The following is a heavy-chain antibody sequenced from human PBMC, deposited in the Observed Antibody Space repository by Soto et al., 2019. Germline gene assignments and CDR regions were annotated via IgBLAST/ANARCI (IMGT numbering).Heavy chain of an antibody. D-gene: IGHD6-13*01. CDR1: LFTFINYA. Sequence: GGSLRLSCSASLFTFINYAMTWVLHAPGKGLECVSVISGSAGSTYYADSVKGRFTISRDNSKNTLYLQMNSLRVEDTAVYYCAKELGSTWYPTDYWGQGTLVTVSS. J-gene: IGHJ4*02. CDR2: ISGSAGST. CDR3: AKELGSTWYPTDY. V-gene: IGHV3-23*01.